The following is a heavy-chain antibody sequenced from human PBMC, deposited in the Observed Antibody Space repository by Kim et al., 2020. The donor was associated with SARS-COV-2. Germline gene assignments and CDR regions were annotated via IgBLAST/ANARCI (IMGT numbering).Heavy chain of an antibody. CDR1: GITLSNAW. CDR2: IKTKSEGGRT. V-gene: IGHV3-15*01. D-gene: IGHD3-22*01. Sequence: GGSLRLSCAGSGITLSNAWMSWVRQAPGKGLEWVGRIKTKSEGGRTDYAAPLKGRFTISSDDSQNMVSLQMNSLETEDTAVYYCTADVAESSGYSFDYWGQGTLVTVSS. J-gene: IGHJ4*02. CDR3: TADVAESSGYSFDY.